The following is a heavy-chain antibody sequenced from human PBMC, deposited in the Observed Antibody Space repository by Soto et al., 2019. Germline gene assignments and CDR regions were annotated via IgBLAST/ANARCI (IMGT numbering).Heavy chain of an antibody. D-gene: IGHD1-26*01. J-gene: IGHJ4*02. CDR2: ISYDGSNK. V-gene: IGHV3-30*03. Sequence: QVQLVESGGGVVQPGRSLRLSCAACGFTFSSYGMHWVRQAPGKGLEWVAVISYDGSNKYYADSVKGRFTISRDNSKNTLYLQMNSLRAEDTAVYYCARSPYSVSYLAYFDYWGQGTLVTVSS. CDR3: ARSPYSVSYLAYFDY. CDR1: GFTFSSYG.